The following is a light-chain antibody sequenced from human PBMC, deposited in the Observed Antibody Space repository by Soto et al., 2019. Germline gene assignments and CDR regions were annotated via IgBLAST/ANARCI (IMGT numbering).Light chain of an antibody. V-gene: IGLV2-14*03. CDR2: EVS. CDR3: SSYTSSSTRV. J-gene: IGLJ1*01. Sequence: QSALTQPASVSGSPGQSITISCTGTSSDVGAYDYVSWYQKHPDKANKLMIYEVSNRPSGVSNRLSGSKSVNTATLTIYRFQTEDEADYYCSSYTSSSTRVFGTGTKVTVL. CDR1: SSDVGAYDY.